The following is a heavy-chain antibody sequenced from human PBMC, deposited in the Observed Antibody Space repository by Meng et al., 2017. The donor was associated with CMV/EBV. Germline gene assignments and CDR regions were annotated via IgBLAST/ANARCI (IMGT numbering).Heavy chain of an antibody. CDR2: ISYDGSNK. CDR1: GFTFSSYA. Sequence: QVQVVGSGGGAVQPGSSLRLSCAASGFTFSSYAMHWVRQAPGKGLEWVAVISYDGSNKYYADSVKGRFTISRDNSKNTLYLQMNSLRAEDTAVYYCARARPLMDYWGQGTLVTVSS. CDR3: ARARPLMDY. J-gene: IGHJ4*02. V-gene: IGHV3-30-3*01. D-gene: IGHD3-16*01.